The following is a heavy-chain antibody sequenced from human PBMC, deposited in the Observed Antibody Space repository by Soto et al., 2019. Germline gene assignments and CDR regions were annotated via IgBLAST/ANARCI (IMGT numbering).Heavy chain of an antibody. J-gene: IGHJ4*02. V-gene: IGHV3-30*18. D-gene: IGHD3-22*01. CDR2: ISYDGSNK. CDR3: AKGPHRVMIVVEVDY. Sequence: QVQLVESGGGVVQPGRSLRLSCAASGFTFSSYGMHWVRQAPGKGLEWVAVISYDGSNKYYADSVKGRFTISRDNSKNTLYLQMNSLRAEETSVYYCAKGPHRVMIVVEVDYWGQGTLVTVSS. CDR1: GFTFSSYG.